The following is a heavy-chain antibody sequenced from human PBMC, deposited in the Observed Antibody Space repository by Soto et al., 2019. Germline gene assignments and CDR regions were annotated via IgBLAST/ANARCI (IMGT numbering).Heavy chain of an antibody. CDR2: IWYDGSNK. CDR1: GFTFFTYG. V-gene: IGHV3-33*01. Sequence: GGSLRLSCAASGFTFFTYGMHWVRQAPGKGLEWVAMIWYDGSNKYYADSVKGRFTISRDNSKNTLYLQMNSLGAEDSAVYYCARPYQDYSGNQIFDYWGQGTLVTVSS. J-gene: IGHJ4*02. CDR3: ARPYQDYSGNQIFDY. D-gene: IGHD4-4*01.